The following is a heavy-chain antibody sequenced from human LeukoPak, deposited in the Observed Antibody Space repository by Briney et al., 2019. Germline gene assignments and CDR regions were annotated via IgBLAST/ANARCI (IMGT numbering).Heavy chain of an antibody. Sequence: GGSLRLSCAVSGLTFSSYGMNWVPQAPGKGLEWVSAISGSGGSTYYADSVKGRFTISRDKSRNTLYLQMNSLRAEDTALYYCAKDLTARYKHPSSTAFDIWGQGTMVTVSS. J-gene: IGHJ3*02. CDR2: ISGSGGST. CDR1: GLTFSSYG. D-gene: IGHD1-14*01. V-gene: IGHV3-23*01. CDR3: AKDLTARYKHPSSTAFDI.